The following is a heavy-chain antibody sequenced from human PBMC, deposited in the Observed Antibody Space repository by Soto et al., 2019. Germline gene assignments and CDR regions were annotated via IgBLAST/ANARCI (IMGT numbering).Heavy chain of an antibody. Sequence: SETLSLTCTVSGGSISSYNWIWIRQSPGKGLECIGYIHYSGSTNYNPSLKSRVTISVDRSKNQFSLKVSSVTAADTALYFCPSAASSGTYLRVSYFDYWGQGTLVTVS. D-gene: IGHD1-26*01. CDR2: IHYSGST. CDR1: GGSISSYN. CDR3: PSAASSGTYLRVSYFDY. V-gene: IGHV4-59*01. J-gene: IGHJ4*02.